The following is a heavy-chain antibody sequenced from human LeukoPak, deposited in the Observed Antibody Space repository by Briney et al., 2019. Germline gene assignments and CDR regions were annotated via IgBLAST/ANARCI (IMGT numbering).Heavy chain of an antibody. CDR1: GFTFSSYA. CDR3: AKDRGVVPAAPGY. V-gene: IGHV3-23*01. D-gene: IGHD2-2*01. CDR2: ISGSGGST. Sequence: PGGSLRLSCAASGFTFSSYAMSWVRQAPGKGLEWVSAISGSGGSTHYADSVKGRFTISRDNSKNTLYLQMNSLRAEDTAVYYCAKDRGVVPAAPGYWGQGTLVTVSS. J-gene: IGHJ4*02.